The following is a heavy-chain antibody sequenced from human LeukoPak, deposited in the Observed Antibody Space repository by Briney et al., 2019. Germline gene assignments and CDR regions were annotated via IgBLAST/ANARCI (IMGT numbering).Heavy chain of an antibody. Sequence: GGSLRLSCAASGVTFSSYAMHWVRQAPGKGLEWVAVISYAGSNKYYADSVKGRFTISRDNSKNTLHLQMKSLRAEDTAVYYCAKMSNYYNSLGYYAFDIWGQGTMVTVSS. D-gene: IGHD3-22*01. V-gene: IGHV3-30*14. J-gene: IGHJ3*02. CDR3: AKMSNYYNSLGYYAFDI. CDR2: ISYAGSNK. CDR1: GVTFSSYA.